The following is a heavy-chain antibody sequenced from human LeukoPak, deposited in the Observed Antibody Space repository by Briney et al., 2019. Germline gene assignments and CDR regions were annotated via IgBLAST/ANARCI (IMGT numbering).Heavy chain of an antibody. Sequence: SETLSLTCAVSGVSISSGGYAWGWLRQPPGKGREWIGYIYHSGSTYSNPSLKSRLTISVDRSKNQFSLKLSSVTAADTAVYYCARAERGRDGYNFDDGMDVWGQGTTVTVSS. CDR1: GVSISSGGYA. D-gene: IGHD5-24*01. V-gene: IGHV4-30-2*01. J-gene: IGHJ6*02. CDR2: IYHSGST. CDR3: ARAERGRDGYNFDDGMDV.